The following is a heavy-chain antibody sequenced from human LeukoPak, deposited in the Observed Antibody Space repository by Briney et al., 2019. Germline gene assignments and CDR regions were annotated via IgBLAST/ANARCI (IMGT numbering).Heavy chain of an antibody. D-gene: IGHD3-3*01. CDR3: ARSASTIFGVVGY. J-gene: IGHJ4*02. CDR2: IKQDGSEK. V-gene: IGHV3-7*01. Sequence: GGSLRLSCAASGFTFSSYWMSWVRQAPGKGLEWVANIKQDGSEKYYVDSVKGRFTISRGNAKNSLYLQMNSLRAEDTAVYYCARSASTIFGVVGYWGQGTLVTVSS. CDR1: GFTFSSYW.